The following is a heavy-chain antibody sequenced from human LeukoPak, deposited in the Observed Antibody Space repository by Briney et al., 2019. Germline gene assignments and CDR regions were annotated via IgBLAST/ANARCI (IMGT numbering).Heavy chain of an antibody. Sequence: AGSLRLSCAASGFTVGSNTMSWVRQAPGKGLEWVSIIYSGGSTSYADSVKGRFTISRDNSKNTLYLQMNSLRTEDTAVYYCARGGSYFDISGYYFYWGQGTLVTVSS. V-gene: IGHV3-66*01. CDR3: ARGGSYFDISGYYFY. CDR1: GFTVGSNT. D-gene: IGHD3-22*01. J-gene: IGHJ4*02. CDR2: IYSGGST.